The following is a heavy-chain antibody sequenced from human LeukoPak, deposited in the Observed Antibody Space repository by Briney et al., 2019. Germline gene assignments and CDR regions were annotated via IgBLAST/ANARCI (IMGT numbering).Heavy chain of an antibody. J-gene: IGHJ4*02. CDR1: GGSISSSSYY. V-gene: IGHV4-39*07. CDR2: IYYSGST. D-gene: IGHD4-17*01. Sequence: SETLSLTCTVSGGSISSSSYYWGWIRQPPGKGLEWIGTIYYSGSTYYNPSLKSRVTISVDTSKNQFSLKLSSVTAADTAVYYCASVLYGDYAGYFDYWGQGTLVTVSS. CDR3: ASVLYGDYAGYFDY.